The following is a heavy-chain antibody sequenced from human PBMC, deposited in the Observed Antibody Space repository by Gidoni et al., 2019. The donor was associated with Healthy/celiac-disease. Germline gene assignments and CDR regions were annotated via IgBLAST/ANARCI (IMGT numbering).Heavy chain of an antibody. V-gene: IGHV3-15*01. J-gene: IGHJ5*02. Sequence: EVQLVESGGGLVKPGGSLRLSCAASGFTFSNAWMSWVRQAPGKGLEWVGRIKSKTDGGTTDYAAPVKGRFTISRDDSKNTLYLQMNSLKTEDTAVYYCTTDYHRLLWFGELLENWFDPWGQGTLVTVSS. CDR2: IKSKTDGGTT. D-gene: IGHD3-10*01. CDR1: GFTFSNAW. CDR3: TTDYHRLLWFGELLENWFDP.